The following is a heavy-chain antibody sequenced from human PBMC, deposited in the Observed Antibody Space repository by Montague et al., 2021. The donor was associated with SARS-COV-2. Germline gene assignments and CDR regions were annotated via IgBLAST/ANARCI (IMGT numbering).Heavy chain of an antibody. D-gene: IGHD6-13*01. V-gene: IGHV3-30*04. CDR1: GFTFSSYA. J-gene: IGHJ4*02. CDR3: AREGITAAGKDFDY. CDR2: ISYDGTNE. Sequence: SLRLSCAASGFTFSSYAMHWVRQAPGKGLEWVAVISYDGTNEYYADSVKGRFTISRDNSKNTLYLQMNSLRAEDTAVYYCAREGITAAGKDFDYWGQGTLVIVSS.